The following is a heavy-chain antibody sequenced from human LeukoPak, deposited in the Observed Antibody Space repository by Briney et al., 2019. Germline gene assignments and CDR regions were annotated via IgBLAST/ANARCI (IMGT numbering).Heavy chain of an antibody. J-gene: IGHJ4*02. CDR1: GFTFSSYG. CDR3: AKDREINSGSSYFDY. V-gene: IGHV3-30*18. CDR2: ISYDGSNK. Sequence: GRSLRLSCAASGFTFSSYGMHWVRQAPGKGLEWVAVISYDGSNKYYADSVKSRFTISRDNSKNTLYLQMNSLRAEDTAVYYCAKDREINSGSSYFDYWGQGTLVTVSS. D-gene: IGHD1-26*01.